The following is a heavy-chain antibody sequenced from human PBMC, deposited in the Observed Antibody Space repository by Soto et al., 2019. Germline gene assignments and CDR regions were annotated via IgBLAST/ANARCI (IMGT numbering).Heavy chain of an antibody. CDR3: AKDLLPNTVTTCGS. V-gene: IGHV3-30*18. CDR2: ISSDGNNK. CDR1: GFTFDSHG. D-gene: IGHD4-17*01. J-gene: IGHJ5*02. Sequence: QVQLVESGGGAVQPGRSLRLSRAASGFTFDSHGMHWVRQAPGKGLEGVAVISSDGNNKYYADSVKGRFTISRDNFNNILYLQMSSLRAEDTAVYYCAKDLLPNTVTTCGSWGQGTLVTVSS.